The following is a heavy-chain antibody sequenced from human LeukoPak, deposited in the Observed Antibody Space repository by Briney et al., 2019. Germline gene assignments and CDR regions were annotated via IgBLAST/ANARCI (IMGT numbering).Heavy chain of an antibody. J-gene: IGHJ4*02. V-gene: IGHV3-23*01. Sequence: GGSLRLSCSGSGFAFSGFAMGWVRQAPGKGLEWVSSISGRGDNTYYADSVEGRFTVSRDNTKNTLYPQMNSLRAEDTALYYCARGRGGDYVPSRFDYWGQGTLVTVSS. CDR2: ISGRGDNT. D-gene: IGHD4-17*01. CDR3: ARGRGGDYVPSRFDY. CDR1: GFAFSGFA.